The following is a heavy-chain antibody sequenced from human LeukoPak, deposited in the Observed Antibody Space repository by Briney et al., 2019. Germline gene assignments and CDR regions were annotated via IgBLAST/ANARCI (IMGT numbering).Heavy chain of an antibody. CDR2: IGSAGDT. D-gene: IGHD3-10*01. CDR1: GITLSGYD. CDR3: VRGIGNYYDSAASDC. V-gene: IGHV3-13*04. Sequence: PGGTLRLSCAASGITLSGYDMHWVRQSTGKGLEWVSGIGSAGDTYYAGSVKGRFTISREDAKKSLYLQMNSLRAGDTAVYYCVRGIGNYYDSAASDCWGQGTRVT. J-gene: IGHJ4*02.